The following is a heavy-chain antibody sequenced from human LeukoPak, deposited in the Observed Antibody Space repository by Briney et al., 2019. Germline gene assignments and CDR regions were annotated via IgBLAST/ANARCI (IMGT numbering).Heavy chain of an antibody. CDR1: GGSISSYY. Sequence: PSETLSLTCTVSGGSISSYYWSWIRQPPGKGLEWIGYMYYSGSTNYNPSLKSRVTISVDTSKNQFSLRLSSVTAADTAVYYCARHESSSGYSYFDYWGQGTLVTVSS. D-gene: IGHD3-22*01. CDR2: MYYSGST. CDR3: ARHESSSGYSYFDY. J-gene: IGHJ4*02. V-gene: IGHV4-59*08.